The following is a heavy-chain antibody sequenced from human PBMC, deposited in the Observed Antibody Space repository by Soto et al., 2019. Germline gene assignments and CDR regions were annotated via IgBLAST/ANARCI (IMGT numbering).Heavy chain of an antibody. V-gene: IGHV3-11*01. CDR3: ARVPGWEPGLSTFYATGV. D-gene: IGHD1-26*01. Sequence: PGGSLRLSCAASGFTFSDYYMSWIRQAPGKGLEWVSYISNSGSTKFYADSVTGRFTISRDNAKNSLHLQMNSLRVDDTAVYFCARVPGWEPGLSTFYATGVWGQGTTVSVSS. CDR2: ISNSGSTK. J-gene: IGHJ6*02. CDR1: GFTFSDYY.